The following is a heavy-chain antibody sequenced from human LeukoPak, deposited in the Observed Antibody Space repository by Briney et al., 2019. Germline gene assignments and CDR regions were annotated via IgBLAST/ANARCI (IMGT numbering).Heavy chain of an antibody. D-gene: IGHD2-2*01. V-gene: IGHV4-31*03. Sequence: PSETLSLTCTVSGGSLSSGGNCWSCVRQHPGKGLEWLRYIYYSVSTYYHPSLKSRVTISVDTSKNQFSLKLMSMTAADAAVYDGARAGSMPAALFDFWGQGTLVTVSS. J-gene: IGHJ4*02. CDR3: ARAGSMPAALFDF. CDR1: GGSLSSGGNC. CDR2: IYYSVST.